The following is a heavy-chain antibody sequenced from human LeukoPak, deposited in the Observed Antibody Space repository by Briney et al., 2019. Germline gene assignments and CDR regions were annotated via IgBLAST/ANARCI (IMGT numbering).Heavy chain of an antibody. Sequence: SETLSLTCAVTGGSISSGGYSWNWIRQPPGKGLEWVGLIFDSGSAYYNPSLKSRVTISVDTSKNQISLKVSSVTAADTAVYYCVRSGTGHQLLLEMPFDYWGQGTLVTVSS. D-gene: IGHD2-15*01. CDR1: GGSISSGGYS. V-gene: IGHV4-30-4*07. CDR3: VRSGTGHQLLLEMPFDY. J-gene: IGHJ4*02. CDR2: IFDSGSA.